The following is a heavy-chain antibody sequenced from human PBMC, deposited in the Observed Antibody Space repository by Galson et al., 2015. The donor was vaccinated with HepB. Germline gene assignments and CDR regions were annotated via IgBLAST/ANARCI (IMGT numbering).Heavy chain of an antibody. J-gene: IGHJ6*02. V-gene: IGHV3-30*03. D-gene: IGHD3-16*01. Sequence: SLRLSCAASGFTFSIYGIHWVRQAPGKGLAWVAVISYDGSNKYYAESVQGRFTMSRDNSENTVYLQMNSLRAEDTAVYYCARDRVWRAYYYYGMDVWGQGTTVTVSS. CDR2: ISYDGSNK. CDR3: ARDRVWRAYYYYGMDV. CDR1: GFTFSIYG.